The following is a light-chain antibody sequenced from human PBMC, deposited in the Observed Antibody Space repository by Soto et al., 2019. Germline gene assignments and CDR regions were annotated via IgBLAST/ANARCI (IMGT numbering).Light chain of an antibody. CDR1: QNVRTW. CDR2: KAS. Sequence: IQMTQSPSTLSASVGDSVTITCRASQNVRTWLAWFHQKPGKAPKLLISKASTLESGVQPRFSGSGSGTDFTLTISSLQPDDFGPYYCQKYHSSWTFGLGTKVDIK. J-gene: IGKJ1*01. V-gene: IGKV1-5*03. CDR3: QKYHSSWT.